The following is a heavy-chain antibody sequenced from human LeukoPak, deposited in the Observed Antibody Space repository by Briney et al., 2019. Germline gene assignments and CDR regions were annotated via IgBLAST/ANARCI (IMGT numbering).Heavy chain of an antibody. Sequence: PGGSLRLSCAASGFTFSSYAMHWVRQAPGKGLEWVAVISHDGSNKYYADSVKGRFTISRDNSKNTLYLQMNSLRAEDTAVYYCARDISIAVAMYYFDYWGQGTLVTVSS. V-gene: IGHV3-30-3*01. CDR1: GFTFSSYA. J-gene: IGHJ4*02. CDR2: ISHDGSNK. D-gene: IGHD6-19*01. CDR3: ARDISIAVAMYYFDY.